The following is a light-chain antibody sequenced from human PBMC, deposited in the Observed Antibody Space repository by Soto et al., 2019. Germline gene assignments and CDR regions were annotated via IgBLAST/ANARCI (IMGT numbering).Light chain of an antibody. V-gene: IGLV1-44*01. CDR3: AAWDDSLNGVV. CDR2: SNN. CDR1: SSNIGSNT. Sequence: QSVLTQPPSASATPGQRVTISCSGGSSNIGSNTVNWYQLLPGTAPKLLIHSNNQRPSGAPDRFSGSKSGTSASLAISGLQSEDEADYYCAAWDDSLNGVVFGGGTKLTVL. J-gene: IGLJ2*01.